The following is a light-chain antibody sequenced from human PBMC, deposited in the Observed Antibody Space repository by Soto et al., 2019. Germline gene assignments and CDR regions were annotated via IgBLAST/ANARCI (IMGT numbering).Light chain of an antibody. V-gene: IGLV2-14*01. CDR1: SSDVGGYNY. Sequence: QSALTQPASVSGSPGQSITISCTGTSSDVGGYNYLSWYQQHTGKAPKVMIYEVTNRPSGVSNRFSGSKSGNTASLTISGLQDEDEADYFCSSYTASGTPVFGGGTKVTVL. CDR2: EVT. J-gene: IGLJ3*02. CDR3: SSYTASGTPV.